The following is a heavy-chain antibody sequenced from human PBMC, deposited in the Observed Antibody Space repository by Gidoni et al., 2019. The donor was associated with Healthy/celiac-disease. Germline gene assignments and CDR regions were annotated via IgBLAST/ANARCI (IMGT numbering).Heavy chain of an antibody. Sequence: EVQLLESGGGLVQPGGSLRLSCAASGFTFSSYAMSWVRQAPGKGLEWVTAISGSGGSTYYADSVKGRFTISRDNSKNTLYLQMNSLRAEDTAVYNCAKDLGYSSSWAAEYFQHWGQGTLVTVSS. J-gene: IGHJ1*01. D-gene: IGHD6-13*01. CDR3: AKDLGYSSSWAAEYFQH. CDR1: GFTFSSYA. CDR2: ISGSGGST. V-gene: IGHV3-23*01.